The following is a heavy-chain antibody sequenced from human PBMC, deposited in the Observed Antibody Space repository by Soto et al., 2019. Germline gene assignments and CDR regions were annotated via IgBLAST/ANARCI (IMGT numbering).Heavy chain of an antibody. CDR3: ASLPTPGQLWLGY. D-gene: IGHD5-18*01. CDR2: IIPIFGTP. J-gene: IGHJ4*02. Sequence: QVQLVQSGAEVKKPGSSVKVSCKASGGTFSSYAISWVRQAPGQGLEWMGGIIPIFGTPNYAQKFQGRVTITADESTSTTYMELSSLRSEDTAVYYCASLPTPGQLWLGYWGQGTLVTVSS. V-gene: IGHV1-69*12. CDR1: GGTFSSYA.